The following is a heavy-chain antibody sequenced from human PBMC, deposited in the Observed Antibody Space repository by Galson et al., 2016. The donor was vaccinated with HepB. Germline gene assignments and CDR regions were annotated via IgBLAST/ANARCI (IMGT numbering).Heavy chain of an antibody. D-gene: IGHD2-15*01. V-gene: IGHV3-23*01. CDR2: ISGSGGST. CDR3: ATDSEAPGTAVVYFDY. Sequence: SLRLSCAASGFTFSSYAMTWVRQAPGKGLEWVSVISGSGGSTYYADSVKGRFTISRDNSKNTLFLQMNSLRPEDTAVYYCATDSEAPGTAVVYFDYWGQGTLVTVSS. J-gene: IGHJ4*02. CDR1: GFTFSSYA.